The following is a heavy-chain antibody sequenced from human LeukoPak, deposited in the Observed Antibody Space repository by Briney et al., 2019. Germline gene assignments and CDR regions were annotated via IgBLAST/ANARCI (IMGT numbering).Heavy chain of an antibody. CDR2: IYYSGST. V-gene: IGHV4-59*01. D-gene: IGHD6-13*01. J-gene: IGHJ5*02. Sequence: SETLSLTCTVSGGSISSYYWSWIRQPPGKGLEWIGYIYYSGSTNYNPSLKSRVTISVDTSKNQFSLKLSSVTAADTAVYYCGRFGGGAAAEIHNWFDPWGQGTLVTVSS. CDR3: GRFGGGAAAEIHNWFDP. CDR1: GGSISSYY.